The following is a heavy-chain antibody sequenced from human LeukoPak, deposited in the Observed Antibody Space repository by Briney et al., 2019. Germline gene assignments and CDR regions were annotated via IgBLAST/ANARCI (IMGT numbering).Heavy chain of an antibody. V-gene: IGHV4-59*08. Sequence: SETLSLTCTVSGGSISSYYWSWIRQPPGKGLEWIGSIYYSGSTYYNPSLKSRVTISVDTSKNQFSLKLSSVTAADTAVYYCARLIAVAGTGWFDPWGQGTLVTVSS. CDR3: ARLIAVAGTGWFDP. CDR1: GGSISSYY. CDR2: IYYSGST. J-gene: IGHJ5*02. D-gene: IGHD6-19*01.